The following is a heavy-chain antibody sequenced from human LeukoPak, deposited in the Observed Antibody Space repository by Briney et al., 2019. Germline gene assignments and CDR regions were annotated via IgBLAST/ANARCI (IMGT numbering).Heavy chain of an antibody. Sequence: GGSLRLSCEASGFTFSKVWMSWVRQAPGKGLEWVGRIKSKSDDGTRDYAPPMRGRFTISRDDSKSTVYLQMESLRSEDTGVYYCCGTRGDLWGQGTLVTVSS. D-gene: IGHD1-14*01. CDR1: GFTFSKVW. CDR2: IKSKSDDGTR. V-gene: IGHV3-15*01. CDR3: CGTRGDL. J-gene: IGHJ5*02.